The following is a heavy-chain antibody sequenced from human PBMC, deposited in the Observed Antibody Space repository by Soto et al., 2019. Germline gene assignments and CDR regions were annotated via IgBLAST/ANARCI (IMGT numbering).Heavy chain of an antibody. Sequence: SETLSLTCAVYGGSFSGYYWSWIRQPPGKGLEWIGEINHSGSTNYNPSLKSRVTISVDTSKNQFSLKLSSVTAADTAVYYCATTGWPHDPYYYYYYMDVWGKGTTVTVSS. CDR3: ATTGWPHDPYYYYYYMDV. V-gene: IGHV4-34*01. CDR1: GGSFSGYY. J-gene: IGHJ6*03. CDR2: INHSGST. D-gene: IGHD1-1*01.